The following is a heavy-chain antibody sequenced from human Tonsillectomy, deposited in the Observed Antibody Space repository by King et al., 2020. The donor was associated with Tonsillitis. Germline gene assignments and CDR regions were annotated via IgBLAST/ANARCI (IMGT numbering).Heavy chain of an antibody. J-gene: IGHJ3*02. Sequence: VQLVESGGGVVQPGGSLRLSCAASAFTFTTNGMHWVRQAPGKGLEWVAFIRGDESNRYYADSVKGRFTISRDNSKNTLNLQMNSLRAEDTAVYYCANVPQRWETFDIWGQGTMVTVSS. V-gene: IGHV3-30*02. CDR1: AFTFTTNG. CDR3: ANVPQRWETFDI. CDR2: IRGDESNR. D-gene: IGHD1-26*01.